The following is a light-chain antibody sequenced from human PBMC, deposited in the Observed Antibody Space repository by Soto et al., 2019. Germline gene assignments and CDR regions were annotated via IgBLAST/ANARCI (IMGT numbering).Light chain of an antibody. Sequence: VLTQSPCTLSLSPGERATLSCTASQSVSSSYLAWYQQKPGQAPRLLIYGASSRATGIPDRFSGSGSGTDFTLTISRLEPEDFAVYYCQQYGSSPWTFGQGTKVDIK. CDR1: QSVSSSY. J-gene: IGKJ1*01. V-gene: IGKV3-20*01. CDR2: GAS. CDR3: QQYGSSPWT.